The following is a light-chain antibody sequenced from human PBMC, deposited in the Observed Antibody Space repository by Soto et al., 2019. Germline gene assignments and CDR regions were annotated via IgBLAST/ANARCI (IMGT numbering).Light chain of an antibody. CDR1: QSVSSY. Sequence: EIVMTQSPATLSVSPGERATLYCRASQSVSSYLAWYQQKPGQAPRLLIYGASTRATGIPARFSGSGSGTEFTLTISSLQFEDFAVYYCQQYGSSPKITFGQGTRLEIK. J-gene: IGKJ5*01. CDR3: QQYGSSPKIT. CDR2: GAS. V-gene: IGKV3-15*01.